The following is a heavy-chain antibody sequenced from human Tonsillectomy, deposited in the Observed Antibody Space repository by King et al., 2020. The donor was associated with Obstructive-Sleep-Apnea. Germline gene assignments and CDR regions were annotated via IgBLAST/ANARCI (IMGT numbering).Heavy chain of an antibody. CDR2: IYPGDSDT. Sequence: VQLVQSGAEVKKPGESLKISCKGSGYSFTSYWIGWVRQMTGKGLEWKGMIYPGDSDTRYSPSFQGQVTISADKSISTAYLQWSSLKASDTAMYYCARFGCSGGSCFPPSYFDYWGQGTLVTVSS. J-gene: IGHJ4*02. V-gene: IGHV5-51*01. CDR1: GYSFTSYW. D-gene: IGHD2-15*01. CDR3: ARFGCSGGSCFPPSYFDY.